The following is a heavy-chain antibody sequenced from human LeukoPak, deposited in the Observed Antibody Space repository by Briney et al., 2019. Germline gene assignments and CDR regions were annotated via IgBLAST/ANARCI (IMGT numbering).Heavy chain of an antibody. CDR3: ARGVDSGYDSYYFDY. CDR2: ISSSSSTI. Sequence: GGSLRLSCAASGFTFSSYSMNGVRQAPGKGLEWVSYISSSSSTIYYADSVKGRFTISRDNAKNSLYLQMSSLRAEDTAVYYCARGVDSGYDSYYFDYWGQGTLVTVSS. CDR1: GFTFSSYS. D-gene: IGHD5-12*01. J-gene: IGHJ4*02. V-gene: IGHV3-48*04.